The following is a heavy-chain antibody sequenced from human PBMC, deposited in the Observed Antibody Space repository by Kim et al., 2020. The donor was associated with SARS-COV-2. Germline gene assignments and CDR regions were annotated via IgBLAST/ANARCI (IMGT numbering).Heavy chain of an antibody. D-gene: IGHD6-13*01. V-gene: IGHV3-15*01. CDR3: TTDLRIIAAAGMVDAFDI. J-gene: IGHJ3*02. Sequence: KGRFTISREDSKNTLYLQMNSLKTEDTAVYYCTTDLRIIAAAGMVDAFDIWGQGTMVTVSS.